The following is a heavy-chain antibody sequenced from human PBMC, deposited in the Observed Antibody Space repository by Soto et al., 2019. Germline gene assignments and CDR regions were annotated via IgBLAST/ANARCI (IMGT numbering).Heavy chain of an antibody. CDR1: GFNFSSYT. D-gene: IGHD2-21*02. Sequence: EVQLVESGGGLVKPGGSLRLSCEASGFNFSSYTMNWVRQAPGKGLEWVSSISSSNRYIYYAESVKGRFTISRDDAKNSVYLQMNRLIADDTAGYYFARDRCRGGDCCRTYAFDLWGQGTLVTVSS. J-gene: IGHJ3*01. CDR3: ARDRCRGGDCCRTYAFDL. V-gene: IGHV3-21*01. CDR2: ISSSNRYI.